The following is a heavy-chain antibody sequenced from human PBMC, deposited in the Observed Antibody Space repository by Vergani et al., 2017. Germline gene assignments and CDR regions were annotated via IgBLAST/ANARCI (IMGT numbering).Heavy chain of an antibody. V-gene: IGHV3-21*01. CDR1: GFTFSSYS. Sequence: EVQLVESGGGLVKPGGSLRLSCAASGFTFSSYSMNWVRQAPGKGLEWVSAISSSSSYIYSADSVKGRFTISRDNAKNSLYLQMNSLRAEDTAVYYCARDRDSSSWYPPFDYWGQGTLVTVSS. D-gene: IGHD6-13*01. CDR3: ARDRDSSSWYPPFDY. CDR2: ISSSSSYI. J-gene: IGHJ4*02.